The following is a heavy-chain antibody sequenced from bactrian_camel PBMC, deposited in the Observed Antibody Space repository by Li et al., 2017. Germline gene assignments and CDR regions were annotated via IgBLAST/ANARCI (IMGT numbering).Heavy chain of an antibody. CDR2: INSGGGST. CDR1: GFTFSTYA. J-gene: IGHJ4*01. Sequence: VQLVESGGGLVQPGGSLRLSCAASGFTFSTYAMNWVRQAPGKGLEWVSLINSGGGSTHYADSVKGRFTISKDNAKNTLYLQLNSLKTEDTAMYYCVNERVEGGFDYWGQGTQVTVS. D-gene: IGHD5*01. V-gene: IGHV3S31*01. CDR3: VNERVEGGFDY.